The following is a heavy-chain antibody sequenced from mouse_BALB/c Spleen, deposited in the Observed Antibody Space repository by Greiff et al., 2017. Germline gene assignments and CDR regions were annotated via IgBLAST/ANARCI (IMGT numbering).Heavy chain of an antibody. D-gene: IGHD4-1*01. V-gene: IGHV1-54*01. J-gene: IGHJ2*01. CDR2: INPGSGGT. CDR1: GYAFTNYL. CDR3: ARTGTGY. Sequence: VPLVESGAELVRPGTSVKVSCKASGYAFTNYLIEWVKQRPGQGLEWIGVINPGSGGTNYNEKFKGKATLTADKSASTAYMQLSSLTSDDSAVYFCARTGTGYWGQGTTLTVSS.